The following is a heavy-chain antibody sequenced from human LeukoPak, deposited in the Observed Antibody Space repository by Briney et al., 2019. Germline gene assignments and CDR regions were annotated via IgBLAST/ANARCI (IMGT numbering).Heavy chain of an antibody. CDR1: GFTFSSYA. CDR2: ISGSGGST. J-gene: IGHJ4*02. D-gene: IGHD3-9*01. Sequence: GGSLRLSCAASGFTFSSYAMSWVRQAPGKRLEWVSAISGSGGSTYYADSVKGRFTISRDNSKNTLYLQMNSLRAEDTAVYYCAKDLDWLSQGDYWGQGTLVTVSS. V-gene: IGHV3-23*01. CDR3: AKDLDWLSQGDY.